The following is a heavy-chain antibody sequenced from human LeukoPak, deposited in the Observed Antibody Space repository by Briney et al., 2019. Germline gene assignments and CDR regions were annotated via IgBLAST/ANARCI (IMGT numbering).Heavy chain of an antibody. V-gene: IGHV3-49*04. CDR3: TRSSSWYRARGAFDI. D-gene: IGHD6-13*01. Sequence: PGGSLRLSCAASGFTFSSYAMHWVRQAPGKGLEWVGFIRSKAYGGTTEYAASVKGRFTISRDDSKSIAYLQMNSLKTEDTAVYYCTRSSSWYRARGAFDIWGQGTMVTVSS. CDR1: GFTFSSYA. CDR2: IRSKAYGGTT. J-gene: IGHJ3*02.